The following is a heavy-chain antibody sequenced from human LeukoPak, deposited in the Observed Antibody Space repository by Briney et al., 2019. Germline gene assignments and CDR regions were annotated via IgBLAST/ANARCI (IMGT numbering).Heavy chain of an antibody. CDR1: GFTFSDHY. CDR2: TRNKANSYTT. Sequence: AGGSLRLSCAASGFTFSDHYMDWVRQAPGKGLEWVGRTRNKANSYTTEYAASVKGRFTISRDNAKNSLYLQMNSLRAEDTAVYYCARVVGAGYFDLWGRGTLVTVSS. CDR3: ARVVGAGYFDL. V-gene: IGHV3-72*01. J-gene: IGHJ2*01. D-gene: IGHD1-26*01.